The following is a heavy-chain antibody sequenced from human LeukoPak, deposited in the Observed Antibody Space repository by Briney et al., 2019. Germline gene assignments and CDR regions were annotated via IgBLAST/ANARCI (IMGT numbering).Heavy chain of an antibody. CDR3: ARDGTDILTGYYEGGSYYYYMDV. V-gene: IGHV1-2*02. Sequence: ASVKVSCKVSGYTVTELSMHWVRQAPGQGLEWMGWINPNSGGTNYAQKFQGRVTMTRDTSISTAYMELSRLRSDDTAVYYCARDGTDILTGYYEGGSYYYYMDVWGKGTTVTISS. CDR2: INPNSGGT. CDR1: GYTVTELS. J-gene: IGHJ6*03. D-gene: IGHD3-9*01.